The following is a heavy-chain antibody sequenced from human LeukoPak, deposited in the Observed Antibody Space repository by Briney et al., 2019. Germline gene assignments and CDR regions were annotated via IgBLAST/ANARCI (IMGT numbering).Heavy chain of an antibody. D-gene: IGHD7-27*01. CDR2: ISGSGGST. CDR1: GFTFSSYA. CDR3: AKGTRSDWGSYMDV. V-gene: IGHV3-23*01. Sequence: GGSLRLSCAASGFTFSSYAMSWVRQAPGKGLEWVSAISGSGGSTYYADSVKGRFTISRDNSKNTLYLQMNSLRAEDTAVYYCAKGTRSDWGSYMDVWGKGTTVTVSS. J-gene: IGHJ6*03.